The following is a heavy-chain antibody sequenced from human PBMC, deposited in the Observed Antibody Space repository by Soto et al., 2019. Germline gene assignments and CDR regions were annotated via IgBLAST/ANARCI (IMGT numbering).Heavy chain of an antibody. CDR1: GFTFSSYG. Sequence: GGSLRLSCAASGFTFSSYGMHWVRQAPGKGLEWVAVISYDGSNKYYADSVKGRFTISRDNSKNTLYLQMNSLRAEDTAVYYCAKGQYIPVPDYWGQGTLVTVSS. CDR3: AKGQYIPVPDY. V-gene: IGHV3-30*18. D-gene: IGHD5-12*01. CDR2: ISYDGSNK. J-gene: IGHJ4*02.